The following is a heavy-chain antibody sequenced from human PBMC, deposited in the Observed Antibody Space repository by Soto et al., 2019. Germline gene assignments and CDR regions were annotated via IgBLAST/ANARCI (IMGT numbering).Heavy chain of an antibody. CDR3: ARASSRAFGGVIVRDNYFDY. CDR1: GFTFSSYW. D-gene: IGHD3-16*02. CDR2: IKQDGSEK. V-gene: IGHV3-7*01. J-gene: IGHJ4*02. Sequence: VQLVESGGGLVQPGGSLRLSCAASGFTFSSYWMSWVRQAPGKGLEWVANIKQDGSEKYYVDSVKGRFTISRDNAKNSLYLQMNRLRAEDTAVYYCARASSRAFGGVIVRDNYFDYWGQGTLVTVSS.